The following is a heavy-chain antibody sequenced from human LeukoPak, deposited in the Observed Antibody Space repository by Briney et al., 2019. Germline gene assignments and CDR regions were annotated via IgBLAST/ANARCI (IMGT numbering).Heavy chain of an antibody. CDR2: ISGSGGST. CDR3: AKLPSYYYGSGSFVDAFDI. D-gene: IGHD3-10*01. CDR1: GFTFGSYA. V-gene: IGHV3-23*01. Sequence: PGGSLRLSCAASGFTFGSYAMSWVRQAPGKGLEWVSAISGSGGSTYYADSVKGRFTISRDNSKNTLYLQMNSLRAEDTAVYYCAKLPSYYYGSGSFVDAFDIWGQGTMVTVSS. J-gene: IGHJ3*02.